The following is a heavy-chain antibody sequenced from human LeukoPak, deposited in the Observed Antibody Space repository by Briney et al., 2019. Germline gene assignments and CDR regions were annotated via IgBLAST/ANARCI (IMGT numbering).Heavy chain of an antibody. D-gene: IGHD5-12*01. CDR2: ISPNSGGT. CDR1: GYTFTEYY. Sequence: ASVKVSCKASGYTFTEYYMHWVRQAPGQGLEWMGWISPNSGGTKYAQKFQGRVTVTRDTSTSTAYMELTRLRSDDTAVYYCARDRVSVATPYFDYWGQGTLVTVSS. CDR3: ARDRVSVATPYFDY. J-gene: IGHJ4*02. V-gene: IGHV1-2*02.